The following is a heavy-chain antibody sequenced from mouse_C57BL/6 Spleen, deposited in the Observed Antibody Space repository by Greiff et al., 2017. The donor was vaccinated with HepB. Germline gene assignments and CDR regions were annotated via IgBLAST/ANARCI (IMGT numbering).Heavy chain of an antibody. J-gene: IGHJ4*01. V-gene: IGHV2-5*01. CDR1: GFSLTSYG. D-gene: IGHD1-1*01. Sequence: QVQLKESGPGLVQPSQSLSITCTVSGFSLTSYGVHWVRQSPGKGLEWLGVIWRGGSTDYNAAFMSRLSITKDNSKSQVFFKMNSLQADDTAIYYCARNYYGSSYAMDYWGQGTSVTVSS. CDR2: IWRGGST. CDR3: ARNYYGSSYAMDY.